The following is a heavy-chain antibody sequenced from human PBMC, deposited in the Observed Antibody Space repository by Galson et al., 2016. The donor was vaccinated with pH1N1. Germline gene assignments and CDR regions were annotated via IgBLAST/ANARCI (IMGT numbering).Heavy chain of an antibody. CDR3: ARERSSGWEFYFDQ. V-gene: IGHV3-53*01. Sequence: SLRLSCAPFGFSVSNTYMAWVRQAPGKGLDWVSLIYSGGTTYYADSVKGRFTISRDISKNTLYLQMNNLRAEDTAVYYCARERSSGWEFYFDQWAQGTLVTVSS. CDR1: GFSVSNTY. CDR2: IYSGGTT. D-gene: IGHD6-19*01. J-gene: IGHJ4*02.